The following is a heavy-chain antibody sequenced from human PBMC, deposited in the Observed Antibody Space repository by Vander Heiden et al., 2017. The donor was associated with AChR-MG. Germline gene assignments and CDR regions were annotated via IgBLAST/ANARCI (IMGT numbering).Heavy chain of an antibody. D-gene: IGHD2-15*01. CDR2: INPNSGGT. Sequence: QVQLVQSGAEVKKPGASVKVSCKASGYTFTGYYMHWMRQAPGQGLEWMGWINPNSGGTNYAQKLQGRVTMTRDTSISTAYMELSRLRSDETAVYYCARGYCSGGSCFPKNDYWGQGTLVTVSS. V-gene: IGHV1-2*02. J-gene: IGHJ4*02. CDR1: GYTFTGYY. CDR3: ARGYCSGGSCFPKNDY.